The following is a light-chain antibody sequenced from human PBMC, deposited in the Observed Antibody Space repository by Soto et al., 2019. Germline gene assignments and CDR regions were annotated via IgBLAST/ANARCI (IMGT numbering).Light chain of an antibody. J-gene: IGLJ1*01. Sequence: QSVLTQPASVSGSPGQSITISCTGTSSDVRGYNYVSWYQQHLGKAPKLMIFEVSNRPSGVSGRFYGSKSGNTASLTISGLQAEDEADYYWSSLTSRSTQVFGTGTKLTVL. CDR2: EVS. CDR3: SSLTSRSTQV. V-gene: IGLV2-14*01. CDR1: SSDVRGYNY.